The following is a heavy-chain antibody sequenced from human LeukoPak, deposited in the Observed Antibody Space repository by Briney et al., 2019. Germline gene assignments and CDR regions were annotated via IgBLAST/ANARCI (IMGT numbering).Heavy chain of an antibody. J-gene: IGHJ4*02. V-gene: IGHV4-59*08. CDR3: ARSSSWIPVRYFVY. D-gene: IGHD6-13*01. Sequence: PSETLSLTCTVSGGSISSYYWSWIRQPPGKGLEWIGYIYYSGSTNYNPSLKSRVTISVDTSKNQFSLKLSSVTAADTAVYYCARSSSWIPVRYFVYWGQGTLVTVSS. CDR2: IYYSGST. CDR1: GGSISSYY.